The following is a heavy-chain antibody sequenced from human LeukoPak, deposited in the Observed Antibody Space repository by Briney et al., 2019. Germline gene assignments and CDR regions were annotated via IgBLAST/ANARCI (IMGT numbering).Heavy chain of an antibody. CDR3: ARPFRRGIAATNWFDP. V-gene: IGHV1-8*01. CDR1: GYTFTSYD. J-gene: IGHJ5*02. Sequence: GASVKVSCKASGYTFTSYDINWVRQATGQGLEWMGWMNPNSGNTGYAQKFQGRVTMTRNTSISTAYMELSSLRSEDTAVYYCARPFRRGIAATNWFDPWGQGTLVTVSS. CDR2: MNPNSGNT. D-gene: IGHD6-13*01.